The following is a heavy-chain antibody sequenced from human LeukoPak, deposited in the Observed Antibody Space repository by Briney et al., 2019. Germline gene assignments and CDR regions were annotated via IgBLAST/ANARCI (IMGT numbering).Heavy chain of an antibody. V-gene: IGHV3-23*01. CDR1: GITFSSYA. D-gene: IGHD3-16*01. CDR2: ISGSGNNT. CDR3: ANLGLGVDY. J-gene: IGHJ4*02. Sequence: GGSLRLSCAASGITFSSYAMSWVRQARGRGLEWVSAISGSGNNTYYAESVKGRFAISRDNPKSTLYLQMSSLRVEDTAVYYCANLGLGVDYWGQGTLATVSS.